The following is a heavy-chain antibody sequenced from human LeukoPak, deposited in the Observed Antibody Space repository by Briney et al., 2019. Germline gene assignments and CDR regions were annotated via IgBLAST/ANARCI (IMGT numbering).Heavy chain of an antibody. CDR1: GGSISSGGYY. CDR2: ICHSGST. V-gene: IGHV4-30-2*01. Sequence: SETLSLTCTVSGGSISSGGYYWSWIRQPPGKGLEWIGYICHSGSTYYNPSLKSRVTISVDRSKNQFSLKLSSVTAADTAVYYCARGGSYSYYFDYWGQGTLVTVSS. CDR3: ARGGSYSYYFDY. D-gene: IGHD1-26*01. J-gene: IGHJ4*02.